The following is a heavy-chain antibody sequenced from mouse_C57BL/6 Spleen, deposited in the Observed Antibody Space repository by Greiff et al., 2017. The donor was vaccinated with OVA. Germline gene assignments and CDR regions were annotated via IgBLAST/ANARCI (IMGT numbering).Heavy chain of an antibody. CDR2: ISYDGSN. CDR1: GYSITSGYY. D-gene: IGHD2-1*01. J-gene: IGHJ1*03. CDR3: ARIYYGNLIDV. Sequence: DVQLQESGPGLVKPSQSLSLTCSVTGYSITSGYYWNWIRQFPGNKLEWMGYISYDGSNNYNPSLKNRISITRDTSKNQFFLKLNSVTTEDTATYYCARIYYGNLIDVWGTGTTVTVSS. V-gene: IGHV3-6*01.